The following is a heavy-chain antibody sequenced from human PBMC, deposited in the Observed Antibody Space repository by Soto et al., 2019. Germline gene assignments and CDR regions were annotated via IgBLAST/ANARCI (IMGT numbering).Heavy chain of an antibody. V-gene: IGHV4-30-4*01. CDR1: GGSISSGDYY. J-gene: IGHJ4*02. D-gene: IGHD6-13*01. Sequence: QVQLQESGPGLVKPSQTLSLTCTVSGGSISSGDYYWSWIRQPPGKGLEWIGYIYYSGSTYYNPSLKSRVNISVDTSKNQFPRKLSSVTAADTAVYYCATTPNGIAAAGWNDYWGQGTLVTVSS. CDR3: ATTPNGIAAAGWNDY. CDR2: IYYSGST.